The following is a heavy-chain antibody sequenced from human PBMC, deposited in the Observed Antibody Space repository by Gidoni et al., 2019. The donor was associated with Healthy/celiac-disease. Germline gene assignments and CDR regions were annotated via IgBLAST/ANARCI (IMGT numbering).Heavy chain of an antibody. D-gene: IGHD1-20*01. Sequence: EVQLVESGGGLVQPGGSLRLSCAASGFPFSSYSMNWVRQAPGKGLEWVSYISSSSSTIYYADSVKGRFTISRDNAKNSLYLQMNSLRAEDTAVYYCARGYNFGWFDPWGQGTLVTVSS. CDR1: GFPFSSYS. V-gene: IGHV3-48*01. CDR2: ISSSSSTI. CDR3: ARGYNFGWFDP. J-gene: IGHJ5*02.